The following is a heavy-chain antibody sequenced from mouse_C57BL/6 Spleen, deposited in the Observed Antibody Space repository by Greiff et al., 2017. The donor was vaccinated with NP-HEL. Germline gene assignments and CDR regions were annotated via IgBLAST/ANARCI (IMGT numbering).Heavy chain of an antibody. D-gene: IGHD1-1*01. Sequence: EVQLQQSGTVLARPGASVKMSCKTSGYTFTSYWMHWVKQRPGQGLEWIGAIYPGNSDTSYNQKFKGKAKLTAVTSASTAYMELSSLTNEDSAVYYCTRERDYYYGSSHYAMDYWGQGTSVTVSS. CDR1: GYTFTSYW. V-gene: IGHV1-5*01. CDR3: TRERDYYYGSSHYAMDY. J-gene: IGHJ4*01. CDR2: IYPGNSDT.